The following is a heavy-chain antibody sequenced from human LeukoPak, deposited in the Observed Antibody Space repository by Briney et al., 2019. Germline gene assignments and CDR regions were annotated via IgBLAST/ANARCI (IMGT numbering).Heavy chain of an antibody. Sequence: SQTLSLTCAISGDSVSSNTAAWNWIRQSPSRGLEWLGRTYYRSRWYTDYAISLKSRITINPDTSKNQFSPQLNSVTPEDTAVYYCARDNSYGYFYFDYWGQGTLVTVSS. CDR1: GDSVSSNTAA. CDR3: ARDNSYGYFYFDY. V-gene: IGHV6-1*01. D-gene: IGHD5-18*01. CDR2: TYYRSRWYT. J-gene: IGHJ4*02.